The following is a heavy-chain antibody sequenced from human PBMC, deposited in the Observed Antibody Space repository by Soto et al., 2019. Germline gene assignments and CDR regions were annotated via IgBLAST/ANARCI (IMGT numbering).Heavy chain of an antibody. CDR2: ISDRGDTT. CDR3: AKDKPGTTSFDY. CDR1: GFTISSNA. V-gene: IGHV3-23*01. Sequence: LRLSCAASGFTISSNAMYWVRQAPGKGLEWVSGISDRGDTTHYADSVKGRFTISRDTSKNTLYLQLNTLRADDTAVYYCAKDKPGTTSFDYWGQGTLVTVSS. D-gene: IGHD1-1*01. J-gene: IGHJ4*02.